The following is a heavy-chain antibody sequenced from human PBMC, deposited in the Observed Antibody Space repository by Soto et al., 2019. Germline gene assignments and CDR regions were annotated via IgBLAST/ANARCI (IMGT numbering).Heavy chain of an antibody. J-gene: IGHJ4*02. CDR1: GGSISSYY. CDR2: IYYSGST. CDR3: GRAYYYDSSGFDY. Sequence: SETLSLTCTVSGGSISSYYWSWIRQPPGKGLEWIGYIYYSGSTNYNPSLKSRVTISVDTSKNQFSLKLSSVTAADTAVYYCGRAYYYDSSGFDYWGQGTLVTVSS. D-gene: IGHD3-22*01. V-gene: IGHV4-59*01.